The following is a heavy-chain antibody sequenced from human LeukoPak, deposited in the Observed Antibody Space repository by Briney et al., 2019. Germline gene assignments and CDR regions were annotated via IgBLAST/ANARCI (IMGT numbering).Heavy chain of an antibody. Sequence: ASVKGSCKASGGTFSSYAISWVRQAPGQGLEWMGRIIPIFGTANYAQKFQGRVTITTDGSTSTAYMELSSLRSEDTAVYYCARDGSIVGAYYWGQGTLVTVSS. J-gene: IGHJ4*02. CDR2: IIPIFGTA. D-gene: IGHD1-26*01. CDR3: ARDGSIVGAYY. CDR1: GGTFSSYA. V-gene: IGHV1-69*05.